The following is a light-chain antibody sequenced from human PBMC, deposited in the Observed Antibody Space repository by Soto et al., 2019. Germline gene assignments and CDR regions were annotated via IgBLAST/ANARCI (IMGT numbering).Light chain of an antibody. CDR3: QRLYTLPFT. CDR1: HDISTF. CDR2: EAS. J-gene: IGKJ5*01. Sequence: IQLTQSPSLLSASIGDRFTITFRASHDISTFLAWYQQKPGKAPKLLIYEASTLQSGVPSRFSGSGSGTEFTLTISGLLPEDFAAYHCQRLYTLPFTFGQGTRLEIK. V-gene: IGKV1-9*01.